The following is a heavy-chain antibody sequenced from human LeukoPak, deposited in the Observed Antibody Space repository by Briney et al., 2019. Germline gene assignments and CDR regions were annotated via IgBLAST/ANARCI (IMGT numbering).Heavy chain of an antibody. Sequence: SVKVSCKASGGTFSSYAISWVRQAPGQGLEWMGGIIPIFGTANYAQKFQGRVTITADKSTSTAYMELSSLRSEDTAVYYCASVNYYYDSSGYWLGVHYFGYWGQGTLVTVSS. V-gene: IGHV1-69*06. CDR1: GGTFSSYA. CDR2: IIPIFGTA. J-gene: IGHJ4*02. D-gene: IGHD3-22*01. CDR3: ASVNYYYDSSGYWLGVHYFGY.